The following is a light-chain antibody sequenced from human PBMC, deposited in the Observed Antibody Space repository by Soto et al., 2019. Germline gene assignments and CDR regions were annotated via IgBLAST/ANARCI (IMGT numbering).Light chain of an antibody. Sequence: QSALTQPASVSGSPGQSITISCTGTSSDVGGYNYVSWYQHHPGKAPKLIIYDVTNRPSGVSNPFSGSKSGNTASLTISWLQPEDEAYYYCSSYTTSNTRQIVFGTGTKVTVL. CDR2: DVT. CDR3: SSYTTSNTRQIV. CDR1: SSDVGGYNY. V-gene: IGLV2-14*03. J-gene: IGLJ1*01.